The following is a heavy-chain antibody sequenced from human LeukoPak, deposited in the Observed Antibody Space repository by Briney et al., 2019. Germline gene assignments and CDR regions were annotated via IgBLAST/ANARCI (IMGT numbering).Heavy chain of an antibody. J-gene: IGHJ5*02. CDR2: INPNSGGT. D-gene: IGHD3-22*01. V-gene: IGHV1-2*02. CDR1: GYTFTGYY. CDR3: ARDTYYYDSSGMRFDP. Sequence: ASVKVSCKASGYTFTGYYMHWVRQAPGQGLEWMGWINPNSGGTNYAQKFQGRVTMTRDTSISTAYMEPSRLRSDDTAVYYCARDTYYYDSSGMRFDPWGQGTLVTVSS.